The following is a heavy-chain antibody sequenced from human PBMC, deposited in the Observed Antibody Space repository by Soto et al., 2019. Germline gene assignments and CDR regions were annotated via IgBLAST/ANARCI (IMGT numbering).Heavy chain of an antibody. CDR2: IYYSGST. CDR3: ARHDSSGYYYAAPDY. Sequence: PSETLSLTCTVSGGSISSSSYYWGWIRQPPGKGLEWIGSIYYSGSTYYNPSLKSRVTISVDTSKNQFSLKLSSVTAADTAVYYCARHDSSGYYYAAPDYWGQGTLVTVSS. CDR1: GGSISSSSYY. J-gene: IGHJ4*02. D-gene: IGHD3-22*01. V-gene: IGHV4-39*01.